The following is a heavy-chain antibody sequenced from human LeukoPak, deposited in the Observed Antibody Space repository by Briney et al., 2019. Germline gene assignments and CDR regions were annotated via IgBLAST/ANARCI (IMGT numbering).Heavy chain of an antibody. CDR3: ATEGEF. D-gene: IGHD3-10*01. CDR2: FDPEDGET. V-gene: IGHV1-24*01. Sequence: GASVKVSCKASGYTFTGYYMHWVRQAPGQGLEWMGGFDPEDGETIYAQKFQGRVTMTEDTSTDTAYMELSSLRSEDTAVYYCATEGEFWGQGTMVTVSS. CDR1: GYTFTGYY. J-gene: IGHJ3*01.